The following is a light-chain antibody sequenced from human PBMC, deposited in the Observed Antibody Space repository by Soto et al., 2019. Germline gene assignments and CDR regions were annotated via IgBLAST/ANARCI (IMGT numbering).Light chain of an antibody. Sequence: SVLTQPASVSGSTGQSFNISCTGTSRDIGSYKLVFWYQQHPGKVPKLMIYEVTKRPSGVSDRFSGSKSGNTASLTVSGLQAEDEADYYCSSYSGTNNYVFGTGTKVTVL. J-gene: IGLJ1*01. V-gene: IGLV2-14*02. CDR1: SRDIGSYKL. CDR2: EVT. CDR3: SSYSGTNNYV.